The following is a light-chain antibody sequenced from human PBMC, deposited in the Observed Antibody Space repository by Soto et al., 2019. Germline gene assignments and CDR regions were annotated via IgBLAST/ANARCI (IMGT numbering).Light chain of an antibody. CDR2: QVT. CDR3: NSYSNTNFYV. CDR1: FSDIAVFNY. V-gene: IGLV2-14*01. Sequence: QSALAQPASVSGSPGQSITISCTGSFSDIAVFNYVSWYQQYPGRAPKLLIYQVTSRASGVSHRFSGSKSGNTASLTISGLQPEDEAEYYCNSYSNTNFYVFGTGTKLTVL. J-gene: IGLJ1*01.